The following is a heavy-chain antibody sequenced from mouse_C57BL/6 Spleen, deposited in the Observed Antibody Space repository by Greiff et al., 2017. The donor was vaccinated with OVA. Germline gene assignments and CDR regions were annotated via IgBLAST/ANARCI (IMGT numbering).Heavy chain of an antibody. D-gene: IGHD4-1*01. CDR1: GYTFTDYY. Sequence: EVMLQQSGPELVKPGASVKISCKASGYTFTDYYMNWVKQSHGKSLEWIGDINPNNGGTSYNQKFKGKATLTVDKSSSTAYMELRSLTSEDSAVYYCATTNWDDAMDYWGQGTSVTVSS. J-gene: IGHJ4*01. CDR2: INPNNGGT. CDR3: ATTNWDDAMDY. V-gene: IGHV1-26*01.